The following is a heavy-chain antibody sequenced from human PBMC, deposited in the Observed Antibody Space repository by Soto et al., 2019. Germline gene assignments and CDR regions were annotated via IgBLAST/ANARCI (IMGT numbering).Heavy chain of an antibody. D-gene: IGHD1-26*01. CDR2: ISYDGSNT. CDR3: AKARGLIRSYYISSPDYFDY. V-gene: IGHV3-30*18. J-gene: IGHJ4*02. CDR1: GFTFSSYG. Sequence: QVQLVESGGGVVQPGRSLRLSCVASGFTFSSYGMHWVRQAPGKGLERVAIISYDGSNTYYADSVKGRFSISRDNSKITLHLQTNSLRTEPTSVYYCAKARGLIRSYYISSPDYFDYWCQGTLVTVSS.